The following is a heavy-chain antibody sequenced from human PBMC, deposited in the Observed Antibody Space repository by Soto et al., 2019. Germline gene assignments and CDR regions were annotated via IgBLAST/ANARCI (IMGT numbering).Heavy chain of an antibody. D-gene: IGHD3-16*01. V-gene: IGHV1-2*02. Sequence: QVQLVQSGAEVKKPGASVKVSCKASGYTFTGYYMHWVRQAPGQGLEWMGWINPNSGGTNDAQNFENRVTRTGDTYISTAYLELSRVRSNDSAVYYCAGASFSLGGNYLDHWGQGTQVTVSS. J-gene: IGHJ4*02. CDR2: INPNSGGT. CDR1: GYTFTGYY. CDR3: AGASFSLGGNYLDH.